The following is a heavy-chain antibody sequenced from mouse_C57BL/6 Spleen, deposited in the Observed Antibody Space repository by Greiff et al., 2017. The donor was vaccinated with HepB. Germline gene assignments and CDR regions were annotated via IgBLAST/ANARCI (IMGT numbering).Heavy chain of an antibody. V-gene: IGHV1-63*01. Sequence: QVQLQHSGAELVRPGTSVKMSCKASGYTFTNYWIGWAKQRPGHGLEWIGDIYPGGGYTNYNEKFKGKATLTADKSSSTAYMQFSSLTSEDSAIYYCARRYGYAMDYWGQGTSVTVSS. CDR2: IYPGGGYT. J-gene: IGHJ4*01. D-gene: IGHD1-1*02. CDR1: GYTFTNYW. CDR3: ARRYGYAMDY.